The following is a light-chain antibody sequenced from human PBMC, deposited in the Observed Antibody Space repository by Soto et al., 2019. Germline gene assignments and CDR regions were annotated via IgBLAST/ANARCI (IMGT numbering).Light chain of an antibody. Sequence: EIVLTQSPGTLSLSPGERATLSCRASQSVSSSYLAWYQQKPGQAPRLLIYGASSMATGIPDRFSGSGSGTDFTLTISRLEPEDVAVYYCQQYGSSPPMYTFGQGTKLEIK. CDR1: QSVSSSY. CDR2: GAS. J-gene: IGKJ2*01. V-gene: IGKV3-20*01. CDR3: QQYGSSPPMYT.